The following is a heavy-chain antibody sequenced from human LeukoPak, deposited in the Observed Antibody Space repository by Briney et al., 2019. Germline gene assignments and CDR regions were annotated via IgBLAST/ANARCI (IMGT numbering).Heavy chain of an antibody. CDR1: GYTFTGYY. CDR2: INPNSDGT. V-gene: IGHV1-2*02. D-gene: IGHD2-2*01. CDR3: ARAPSIVVVPAALFGSNWFDP. Sequence: ASVKVSCKASGYTFTGYYMHWVRQAPGQGLEWMGWINPNSDGTNYAQKFQGRVTMTRDTSISTAYMELSRLRSDDTAVYYCARAPSIVVVPAALFGSNWFDPWGQGTLVTVSS. J-gene: IGHJ5*02.